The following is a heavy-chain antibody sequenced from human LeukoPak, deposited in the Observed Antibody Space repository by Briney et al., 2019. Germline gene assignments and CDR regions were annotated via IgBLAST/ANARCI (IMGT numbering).Heavy chain of an antibody. Sequence: GGSLRLSCAASGFTFSSYSMHWVRQAPGKGLEWVAFIRYDGSNKYYADSVKGRFTISRDNSKNTLYLQMGSLRAEDMAVYYCARGRTATAIPPPYWGQGTLVTVSS. CDR1: GFTFSSYS. CDR3: ARGRTATAIPPPY. D-gene: IGHD2-2*02. J-gene: IGHJ4*02. V-gene: IGHV3-30*02. CDR2: IRYDGSNK.